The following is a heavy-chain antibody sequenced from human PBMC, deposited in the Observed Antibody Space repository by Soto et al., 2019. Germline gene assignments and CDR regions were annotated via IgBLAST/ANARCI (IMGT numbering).Heavy chain of an antibody. CDR2: ISTYNGNT. CDR1: GYTFTSYG. CDR3: ARDWTDYYGSGALDGFDI. J-gene: IGHJ3*02. Sequence: QVQLVQSGAEVKKPGASVKVSCKASGYTFTSYGISWVRQAPGQGLEWMGWISTYNGNTNYVQKLQGRVTMTTDTSTSTAYLELRSLRSDDTAVYYCARDWTDYYGSGALDGFDIWGQGTMVTVSS. V-gene: IGHV1-18*01. D-gene: IGHD3-10*01.